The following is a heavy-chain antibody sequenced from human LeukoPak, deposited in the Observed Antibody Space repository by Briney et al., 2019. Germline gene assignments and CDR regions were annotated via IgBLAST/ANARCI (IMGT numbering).Heavy chain of an antibody. CDR1: GFTFSSYW. V-gene: IGHV3-7*03. CDR2: IKKDGSEK. CDR3: ARKAYGLDV. J-gene: IGHJ6*04. Sequence: PGGSLRLSCAPSGFTFSSYWISWVRQAPGKWREWVANIKKDGSEKYYVSSVKGRFTIYRDNAKNSLYLQMNSLRAEDTAVYYCARKAYGLDVWGRGTTVSVSS.